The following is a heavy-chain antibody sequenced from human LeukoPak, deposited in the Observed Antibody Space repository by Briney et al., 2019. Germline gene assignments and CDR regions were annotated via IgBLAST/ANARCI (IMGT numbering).Heavy chain of an antibody. CDR1: GFTFSSYA. CDR3: AKIRVYYDSSGFDY. D-gene: IGHD3-22*01. J-gene: IGHJ4*02. V-gene: IGHV3-23*01. Sequence: PGGSLTLSCAASGFTFSSYAMSWVRQAPGKGLEWVSAISGSGGSTYYADSVKGRFTISRDNSKNTLYLQMNSLRAEDTAVYYCAKIRVYYDSSGFDYWGQGTLVTVSS. CDR2: ISGSGGST.